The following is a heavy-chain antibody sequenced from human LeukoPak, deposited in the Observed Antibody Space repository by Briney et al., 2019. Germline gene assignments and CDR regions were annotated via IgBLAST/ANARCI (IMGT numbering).Heavy chain of an antibody. CDR1: GYTFTSYY. Sequence: GASVKVSCKASGYTFTSYYMHWVRQAPGQGLEWMGIINPSGGSTSYAQKFQGRVTMTRDTSISTAYMELSRLRSDDTAVYYCARPGERDYGDYAWFDPWGQGTLVTVSS. V-gene: IGHV1-46*01. J-gene: IGHJ5*02. D-gene: IGHD4-17*01. CDR3: ARPGERDYGDYAWFDP. CDR2: INPSGGST.